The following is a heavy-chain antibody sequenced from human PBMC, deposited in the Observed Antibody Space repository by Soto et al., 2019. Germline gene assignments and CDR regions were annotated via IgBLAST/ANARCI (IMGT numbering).Heavy chain of an antibody. J-gene: IGHJ4*02. CDR2: ISYDGSDK. CDR1: RFTISGHA. CDR3: ARRQTYCGGNCYSGFDY. Sequence: GGSLRLSCAACRFTISGHAMHGVRQAPGKGLEWLAVISYDGSDKFYGDSVKGRFTISRDNSKNTPFLQVNSLSEEDTATYYCARRQTYCGGNCYSGFDYWGQGTLVTVSS. D-gene: IGHD2-21*02. V-gene: IGHV3-30*03.